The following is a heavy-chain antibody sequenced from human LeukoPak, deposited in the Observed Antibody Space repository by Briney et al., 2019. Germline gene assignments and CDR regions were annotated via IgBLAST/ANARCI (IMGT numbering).Heavy chain of an antibody. CDR2: ISSSSSYI. V-gene: IGHV3-21*01. D-gene: IGHD3-16*02. CDR1: GFTFSSYS. Sequence: GGSLRLSCAASGFTFSSYSMNWVRQAPGKGLEWVSSISSSSSYIYYADSVKGRFTISRDNAKNSLYLQMNSLRAEDTAVYYCASGTSDYVWGSYRAWGQGTLVAVSS. CDR3: ASGTSDYVWGSYRA. J-gene: IGHJ5*02.